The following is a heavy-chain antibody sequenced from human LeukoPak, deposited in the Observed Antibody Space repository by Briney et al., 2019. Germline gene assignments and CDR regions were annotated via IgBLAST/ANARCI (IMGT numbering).Heavy chain of an antibody. V-gene: IGHV4-39*01. CDR2: IYSSGST. CDR3: ARTPNRGGFDY. D-gene: IGHD3-10*01. CDR1: GVSISSSNYY. Sequence: SETLSLTCTVSGVSISSSNYYWGWIRQPPGKGLEWIGNIYSSGSTYFNSSLKSRVTISIDTSKNQVSLKMSSVTAADTAVYYCARTPNRGGFDYWGQGTLVTVSS. J-gene: IGHJ4*02.